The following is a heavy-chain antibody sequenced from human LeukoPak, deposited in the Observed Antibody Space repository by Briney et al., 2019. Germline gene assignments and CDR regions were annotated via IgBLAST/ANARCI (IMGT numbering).Heavy chain of an antibody. CDR1: GFTFSSYS. D-gene: IGHD2-15*01. CDR2: IISSTSYI. J-gene: IGHJ6*02. CDR3: ARHRGLGYCSGGSCYDYYTMDV. V-gene: IGHV3-21*01. Sequence: PGGSLRLSCAASGFTFSSYSMNWVRQAPGKGLVWVSSIISSTSYIYYADSVKGRFTISRDNAKNSLYLQMNSLRAKDTAVYYCARHRGLGYCSGGSCYDYYTMDVWGQGTTVTVSS.